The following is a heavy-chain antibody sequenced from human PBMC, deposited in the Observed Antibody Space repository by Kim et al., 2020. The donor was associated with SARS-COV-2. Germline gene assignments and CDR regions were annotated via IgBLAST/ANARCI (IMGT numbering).Heavy chain of an antibody. D-gene: IGHD6-6*01. V-gene: IGHV4-59*01. CDR3: ARVGSARAARPAWWYFDL. Sequence: KSRVTISVDTSKNQFSLKLSSVTAADTAVYYCARVGSARAARPAWWYFDLWGRGTLVTVSS. J-gene: IGHJ2*01.